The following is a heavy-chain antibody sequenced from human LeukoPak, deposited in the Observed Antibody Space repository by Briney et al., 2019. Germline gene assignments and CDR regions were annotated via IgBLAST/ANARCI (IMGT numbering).Heavy chain of an antibody. Sequence: GGSLRLSCAASGFTFSSYAMSWVRQAPGKGLEWVSAISGSGGSTYYADSVKGRFTISRDNSENTLYLQMNSLRAEDTAVYYCAKDYSSSWSLAYYFDHWGQGTLVTVSS. V-gene: IGHV3-23*01. D-gene: IGHD6-13*01. CDR1: GFTFSSYA. J-gene: IGHJ4*02. CDR3: AKDYSSSWSLAYYFDH. CDR2: ISGSGGST.